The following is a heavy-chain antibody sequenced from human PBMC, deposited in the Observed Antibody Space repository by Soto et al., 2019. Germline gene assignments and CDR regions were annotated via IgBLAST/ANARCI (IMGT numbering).Heavy chain of an antibody. CDR3: AKDAIPRNDVWDYFDF. Sequence: EVQLLESGGNLVQPGGSLRLSCAASGFTFNNYAMSWVRQAPGKGLEWVSSIGGGGDDPYYADSVKGRFTISRDNSKDTLYLRMNSLRAEDTAVYYCAKDAIPRNDVWDYFDFGGQGTLVTVSS. CDR2: IGGGGDDP. J-gene: IGHJ4*02. D-gene: IGHD1-1*01. V-gene: IGHV3-23*01. CDR1: GFTFNNYA.